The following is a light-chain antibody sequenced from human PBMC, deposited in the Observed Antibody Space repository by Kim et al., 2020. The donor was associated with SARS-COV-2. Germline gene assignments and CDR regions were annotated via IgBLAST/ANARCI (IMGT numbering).Light chain of an antibody. Sequence: ERVLTQSPATLSVSTEERVTLSCRASQYISSNLAWYQHKPGQAPRLLIHGASTRATGIPARFSGSGSGTDFTLTISSLQSEDFAVYYCQQYYNWPRTFGQGTKVEIK. CDR2: GAS. V-gene: IGKV3D-15*01. J-gene: IGKJ1*01. CDR1: QYISSN. CDR3: QQYYNWPRT.